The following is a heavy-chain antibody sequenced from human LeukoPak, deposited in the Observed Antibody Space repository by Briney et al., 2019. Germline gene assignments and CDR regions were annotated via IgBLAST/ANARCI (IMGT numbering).Heavy chain of an antibody. D-gene: IGHD3-22*01. J-gene: IGHJ4*02. CDR2: ISGSGGST. CDR1: GFTFSSYA. V-gene: IGHV3-23*01. CDR3: ARDRRSYYYDSSGYWDY. Sequence: GGSLRLSCAASGFTFSSYAMSWVRQAPGKGLEWVSAISGSGGSTYYADSVKGRFTISRDNSKNTLYLQMNSLRAEDTAVYYCARDRRSYYYDSSGYWDYWGQGTLVTVSS.